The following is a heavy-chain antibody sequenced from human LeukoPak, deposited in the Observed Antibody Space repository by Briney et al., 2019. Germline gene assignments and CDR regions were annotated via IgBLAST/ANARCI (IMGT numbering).Heavy chain of an antibody. CDR2: IYSGGST. D-gene: IGHD1-14*01. CDR1: GFSVSSNY. V-gene: IGHV3-66*01. J-gene: IGHJ6*02. Sequence: AGGSLRLSCAASGFSVSSNYMSWVRQAPGKGLEWASVIYSGGSTHYADSVKDRFTISRDNSKNTVYLQMNSLRAEDTAVYYCARRPGSDYYGMDVWGQGTTVTVSS. CDR3: ARRPGSDYYGMDV.